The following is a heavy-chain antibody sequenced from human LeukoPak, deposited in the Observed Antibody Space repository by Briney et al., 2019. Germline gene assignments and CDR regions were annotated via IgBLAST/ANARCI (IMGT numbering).Heavy chain of an antibody. Sequence: SVKVSCKASGGTFSSYAISWVRQAPGQGLEWMGGIIPILGTANYAQKFQGRVTITTDESTSTAYMELSSLRSEDTAVYYCARGDLEVKALDYWGQGTLVTVSS. V-gene: IGHV1-69*05. J-gene: IGHJ4*02. CDR1: GGTFSSYA. CDR3: ARGDLEVKALDY. CDR2: IIPILGTA. D-gene: IGHD4-23*01.